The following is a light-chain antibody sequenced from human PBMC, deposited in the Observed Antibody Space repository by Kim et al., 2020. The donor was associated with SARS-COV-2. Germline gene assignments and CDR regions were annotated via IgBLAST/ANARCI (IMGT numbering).Light chain of an antibody. CDR1: QSVGKY. J-gene: IGKJ5*01. CDR2: YTS. CDR3: QQYGGSPPIT. V-gene: IGKV3-20*01. Sequence: SPGERAPLSCRASQSVGKYVVWYQQKPGQAPRLLIYYTSNRATGIPDRFYGSGSGTDFTLTISRLEPEDFGMYYCQQYGGSPPITFGQGTRLEIK.